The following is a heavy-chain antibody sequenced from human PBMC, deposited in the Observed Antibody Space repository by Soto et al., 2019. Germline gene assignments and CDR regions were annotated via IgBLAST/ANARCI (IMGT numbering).Heavy chain of an antibody. J-gene: IGHJ6*02. Sequence: SETLSLTCTVSGGSVSSGSYYWSWIRQPPGKGLEWIGYIYYSGSTNYNPSLKSRVTISVDTSKNQFSLKLSSVTAADTAVYYCARDRGGIWFGELLDYYYGMDVWGQGTTVTVSS. CDR2: IYYSGST. V-gene: IGHV4-61*01. CDR1: GGSVSSGSYY. D-gene: IGHD3-10*01. CDR3: ARDRGGIWFGELLDYYYGMDV.